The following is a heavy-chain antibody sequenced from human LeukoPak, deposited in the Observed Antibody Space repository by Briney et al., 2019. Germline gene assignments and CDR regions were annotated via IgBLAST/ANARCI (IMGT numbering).Heavy chain of an antibody. CDR1: GFTFSSYA. V-gene: IGHV3-23*01. Sequence: TGGSLRLSCAASGFTFSSYAMCSVRQAPGKGLEWVSAISGSGGSTYYADSVKGRFTISRDNSKNTLYLQMNSLRAEDTAVYYCAKALEYSSSSAYFDYWGQGTLVTVSS. CDR2: ISGSGGST. J-gene: IGHJ4*02. D-gene: IGHD6-6*01. CDR3: AKALEYSSSSAYFDY.